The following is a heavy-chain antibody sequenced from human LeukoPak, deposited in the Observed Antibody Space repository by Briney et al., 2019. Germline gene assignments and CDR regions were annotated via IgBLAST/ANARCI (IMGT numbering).Heavy chain of an antibody. V-gene: IGHV4-34*01. CDR3: ASIRRSGGYSYGYAH. Sequence: SETLSLTCTVYGKSFSGYYWTCIRQSPGKGLEWIGEINHSGSTNYNPSLKSRVSISIDTSKNHLSLKLNSVTAADTAVYYCASIRRSGGYSYGYAHWGQGTLVTVSS. D-gene: IGHD5-18*01. CDR2: INHSGST. CDR1: GKSFSGYY. J-gene: IGHJ4*02.